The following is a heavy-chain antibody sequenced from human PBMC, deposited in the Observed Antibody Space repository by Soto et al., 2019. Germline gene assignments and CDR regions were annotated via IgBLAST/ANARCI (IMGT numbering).Heavy chain of an antibody. Sequence: SETLSLTCTVSGGSISSYYWSWIRQPPGKGLEWIGYIYYSGSTNYNPSLKSRVTISVDTSKNQFSLKLSSVTAADTAVYYCARLDPTIAARYYFDYWGQGTLVTVSS. CDR1: GGSISSYY. CDR2: IYYSGST. CDR3: ARLDPTIAARYYFDY. V-gene: IGHV4-59*01. D-gene: IGHD6-6*01. J-gene: IGHJ4*02.